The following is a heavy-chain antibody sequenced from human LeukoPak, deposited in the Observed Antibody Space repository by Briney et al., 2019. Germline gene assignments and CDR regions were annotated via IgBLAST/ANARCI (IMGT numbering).Heavy chain of an antibody. D-gene: IGHD6-13*01. Sequence: ASVKVSCKASGYTFTGYYMHWVRRAPGQGREWMGWINPNSGGTNYAQKFQGRVTMTRDTSISTAYMELSRLRSDDTAVYYCASGSSSWYGAFDIWGQGTMVTVSS. V-gene: IGHV1-2*02. CDR2: INPNSGGT. CDR1: GYTFTGYY. CDR3: ASGSSSWYGAFDI. J-gene: IGHJ3*02.